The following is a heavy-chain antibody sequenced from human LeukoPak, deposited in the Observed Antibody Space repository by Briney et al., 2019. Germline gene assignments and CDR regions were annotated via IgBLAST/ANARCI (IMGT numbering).Heavy chain of an antibody. J-gene: IGHJ4*02. CDR2: INPNSGGT. Sequence: ASVKVSCKASGYTFTGYYMHWVRQAPGQGLEWMGWINPNSGGTNYAQKFQGRVTMTRDTSISTAYMELSRLRSDDTAVYYCARDRTLTMVRGVIGSYFDYWGQGTLVTVSS. D-gene: IGHD3-10*01. CDR1: GYTFTGYY. CDR3: ARDRTLTMVRGVIGSYFDY. V-gene: IGHV1-2*02.